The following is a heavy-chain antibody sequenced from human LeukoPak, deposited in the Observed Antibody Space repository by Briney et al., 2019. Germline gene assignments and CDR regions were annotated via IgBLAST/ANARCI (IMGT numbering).Heavy chain of an antibody. Sequence: ASVKVSCKASGGTFSSYAISWVRQAPGQGLEWMGGIIPIFGTANYAQKFQGRVTITADESTSTAYMELSSLRCEDTAVYYCARTYYDFWSGYSGPFDYWGQGTLVTVSS. D-gene: IGHD3-3*01. J-gene: IGHJ4*02. CDR1: GGTFSSYA. CDR2: IIPIFGTA. CDR3: ARTYYDFWSGYSGPFDY. V-gene: IGHV1-69*13.